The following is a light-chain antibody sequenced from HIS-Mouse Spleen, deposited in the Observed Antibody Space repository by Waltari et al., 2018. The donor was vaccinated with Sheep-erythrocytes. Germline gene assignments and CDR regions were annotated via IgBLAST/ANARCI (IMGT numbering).Light chain of an antibody. CDR2: SNN. CDR3: AAWDDSLNGPV. J-gene: IGLJ1*01. V-gene: IGLV1-44*01. Sequence: QSVLTQPPSASGTPGQMVTISCSGSSSNIGSNTVNWYQQLPGTAPKPLIYSNNQRPSGVPDRFSGSKSGTSASLAISGLQSEDEADYYCAAWDDSLNGPVFGTGTKVTVL. CDR1: SSNIGSNT.